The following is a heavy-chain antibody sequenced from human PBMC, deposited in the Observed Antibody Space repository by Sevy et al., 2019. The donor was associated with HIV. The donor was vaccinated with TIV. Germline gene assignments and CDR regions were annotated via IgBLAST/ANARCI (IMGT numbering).Heavy chain of an antibody. J-gene: IGHJ4*02. D-gene: IGHD1-1*01. V-gene: IGHV3-15*01. CDR1: GFTFSDAW. CDR2: IKSKTDSGTR. Sequence: GGSLRLSCATSGFTFSDAWMNWVRQAPGKGLEWVARIKSKTDSGTRDFAAPVKGRFTISRGDSKNTVYLQMTSLKDEDTGVYFCACGTGTSDFDHWGQGTLVTVSS. CDR3: ACGTGTSDFDH.